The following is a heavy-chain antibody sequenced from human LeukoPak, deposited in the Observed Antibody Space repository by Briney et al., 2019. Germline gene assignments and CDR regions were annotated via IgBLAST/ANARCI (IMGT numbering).Heavy chain of an antibody. CDR1: GFTLSSYA. CDR3: AKGDLGYSSSS. Sequence: GGSLRLSCAASGFTLSSYAMSWVRQAPGKGLEWVSAISGSGGSTYYADSVKGRFTISRDNSKNTLYLQMNSLRAEDTAVYYRAKGDLGYSSSSWGQGTLVTVSS. V-gene: IGHV3-23*01. CDR2: ISGSGGST. J-gene: IGHJ5*02. D-gene: IGHD6-6*01.